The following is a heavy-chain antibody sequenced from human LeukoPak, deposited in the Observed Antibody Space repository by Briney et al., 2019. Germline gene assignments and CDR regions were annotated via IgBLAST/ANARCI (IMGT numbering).Heavy chain of an antibody. Sequence: SETLSLTCAVYGGSFSGYCWSWIRQPPGKGLEWIGEINHSGSTNYNPSLKSRVTISVDTSKNQFSLKPSSVTAADTAVYYCARGPRYDFWSGTRYYGMDVWGQGTTVTVSS. CDR1: GGSFSGYC. V-gene: IGHV4-34*01. D-gene: IGHD3-3*01. CDR3: ARGPRYDFWSGTRYYGMDV. CDR2: INHSGST. J-gene: IGHJ6*02.